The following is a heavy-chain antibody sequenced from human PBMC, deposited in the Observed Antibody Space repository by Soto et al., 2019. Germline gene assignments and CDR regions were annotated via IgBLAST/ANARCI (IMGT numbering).Heavy chain of an antibody. V-gene: IGHV4-4*02. CDR2: IYHSGST. CDR3: ASNTDPSSSWYNWFDP. Sequence: PSETLSLTCAVSGGSISSSNWWSWVRQPPGKGLEWIGEIYHSGSTNYNPSLKSRVTISVDKSKNQFSLKLSSVTAADTAVYYCASNTDPSSSWYNWFDPWGQGTLVTVSS. CDR1: GGSISSSNW. D-gene: IGHD6-13*01. J-gene: IGHJ5*02.